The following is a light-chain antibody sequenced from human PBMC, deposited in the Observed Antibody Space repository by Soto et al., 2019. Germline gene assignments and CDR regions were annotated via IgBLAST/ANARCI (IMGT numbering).Light chain of an antibody. J-gene: IGLJ2*01. CDR3: SSYAGGFTVV. CDR1: SSNIGGNS. CDR2: DDN. Sequence: QSVMTQPPSVSAAPGQKVTISCSGSSSNIGGNSVSWYQQLPGTAPKLLIYDDNKRPSGIPDRFSGSKSGTSATLGITGFQTGDEADYYCSSYAGGFTVVFGGGTKLTVL. V-gene: IGLV1-51*01.